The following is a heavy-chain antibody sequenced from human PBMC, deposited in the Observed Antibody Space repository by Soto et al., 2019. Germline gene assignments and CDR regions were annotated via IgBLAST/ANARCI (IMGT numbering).Heavy chain of an antibody. V-gene: IGHV3-48*03. CDR2: ISSSGSTL. Sequence: GGSLRLSCAASGFTFSSYEMNWVRQAPGKGLEWVSYISSSGSTLYYADSVKGRFTISRDNAKNSLYLQMNSLRAEDTAVYYCARGTEESSGGAFDIWGLGTMVTVSS. D-gene: IGHD6-19*01. J-gene: IGHJ3*02. CDR1: GFTFSSYE. CDR3: ARGTEESSGGAFDI.